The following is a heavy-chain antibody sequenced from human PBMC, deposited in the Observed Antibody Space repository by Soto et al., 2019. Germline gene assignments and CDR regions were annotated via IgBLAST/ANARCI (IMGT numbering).Heavy chain of an antibody. V-gene: IGHV3-21*01. CDR2: ISSSSSYI. D-gene: IGHD3-9*01. CDR3: ARAEHVLRYFDWNPHYMDV. Sequence: GGSLRLSCAASGFTFSSYSMNWVRQAPGKGLEWVSSISSSSSYIYYADSVKGRFTISRDNAKNSLYLQMNSLRAEDTAVYYCARAEHVLRYFDWNPHYMDVWGKGTTVTVSS. J-gene: IGHJ6*03. CDR1: GFTFSSYS.